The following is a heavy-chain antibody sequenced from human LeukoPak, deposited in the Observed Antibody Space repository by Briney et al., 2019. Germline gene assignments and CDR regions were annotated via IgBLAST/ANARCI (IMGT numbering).Heavy chain of an antibody. J-gene: IGHJ6*03. V-gene: IGHV3-23*01. Sequence: PGGSLRLSCAASGFTFSSYAMSWVRQAPGKGLEWVSAISGSGGSTYYADSVKVRFTISRDNSKNTLYLRMNSLRAEDTAVYYCASSRRSGSYYYYYYYMDVWGKGTTVTVSS. CDR2: ISGSGGST. D-gene: IGHD1-26*01. CDR1: GFTFSSYA. CDR3: ASSRRSGSYYYYYYYMDV.